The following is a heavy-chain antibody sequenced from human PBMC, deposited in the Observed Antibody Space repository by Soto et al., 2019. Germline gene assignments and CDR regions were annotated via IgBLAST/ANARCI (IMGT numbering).Heavy chain of an antibody. CDR3: AAEVAAAGSLYYYYYGMDV. V-gene: IGHV1-58*01. CDR2: IVVGSGNT. J-gene: IGHJ6*02. Sequence: QMQLVQSGPEVKKPGTSVKVSCKASGFTFTSSAVQWVRQARGQRLEWIGWIVVGSGNTNYAQKFQERVTINRDMSTSTAYMELSSLRSEDTAVYYCAAEVAAAGSLYYYYYGMDVWGQGTTVTVSS. CDR1: GFTFTSSA. D-gene: IGHD6-13*01.